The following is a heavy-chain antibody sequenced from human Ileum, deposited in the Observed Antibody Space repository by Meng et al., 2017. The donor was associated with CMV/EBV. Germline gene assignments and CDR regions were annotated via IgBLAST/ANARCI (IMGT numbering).Heavy chain of an antibody. J-gene: IGHJ5*02. CDR2: INPNSGGT. D-gene: IGHD2-2*02. V-gene: IGHV1-2*02. CDR1: YY. CDR3: ARAGLRCSSTSCYTELHRNWFDP. Sequence: YYMHWVRQAPGQGLEWMGWINPNSGGTNYAQKFQGRVTMTRDTSISTAYMELSRLRSDDTAVYYCARAGLRCSSTSCYTELHRNWFDPWGQGTLVTVSS.